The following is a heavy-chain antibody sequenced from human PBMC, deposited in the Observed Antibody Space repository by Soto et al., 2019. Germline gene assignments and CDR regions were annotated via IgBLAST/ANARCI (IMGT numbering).Heavy chain of an antibody. D-gene: IGHD2-8*01. CDR3: ARDLPGVYRIESGFDP. J-gene: IGHJ5*02. V-gene: IGHV1-18*04. CDR1: GYTFTSYG. Sequence: ASVKVSCKASGYTFTSYGITWVRQAPGQGLEWMGWISDYNGNTNYAQKLQGRVTLTTDTSTSTAYMELRSLRSDDTAVYYCARDLPGVYRIESGFDPWGQGTLVTVSS. CDR2: ISDYNGNT.